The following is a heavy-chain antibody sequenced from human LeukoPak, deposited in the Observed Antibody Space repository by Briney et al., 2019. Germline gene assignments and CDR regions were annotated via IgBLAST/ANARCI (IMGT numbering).Heavy chain of an antibody. CDR3: ARKLWHRNDC. Sequence: GGSLRLSCAASGFTFSSYAMSWVRQAPGKGLEWVSAISGSGGNTYYADSVKGRFTISRDKSKNTLYLQMNSLRAEDTALYYCARKLWHRNDCWGQGTLVTVSS. V-gene: IGHV3-23*01. J-gene: IGHJ4*02. D-gene: IGHD3-16*01. CDR1: GFTFSSYA. CDR2: ISGSGGNT.